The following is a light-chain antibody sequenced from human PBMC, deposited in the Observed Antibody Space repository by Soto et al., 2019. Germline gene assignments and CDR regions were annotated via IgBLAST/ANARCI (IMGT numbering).Light chain of an antibody. CDR3: QQSYSPPPIT. Sequence: DIQMTQSQASLSSSILERFTITFRASQSIGKFLNWYQQKPGKAPTLLIYAASSLQSGVPSRFSGSGSGTDFTLTISSLQPEDFATYYCQQSYSPPPITFGQGTRLEI. CDR2: AAS. J-gene: IGKJ5*01. V-gene: IGKV1-39*01. CDR1: QSIGKF.